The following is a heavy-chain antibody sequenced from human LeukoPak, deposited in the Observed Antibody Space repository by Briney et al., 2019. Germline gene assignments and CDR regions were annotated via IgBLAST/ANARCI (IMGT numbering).Heavy chain of an antibody. D-gene: IGHD5-24*01. CDR1: GYTFTGYY. J-gene: IGHJ4*02. V-gene: IGHV1-2*02. CDR2: INPNRDGT. CDR3: ARSDGYNHPFDY. Sequence: ASVKVSCKASGYTFTGYYMHWVRQAPGQGLEWMGWINPNRDGTNYAQKFQGRVTMTRDTSISTDYMELSRLRSDDTAVYYCARSDGYNHPFDYWGQGTLVTVSS.